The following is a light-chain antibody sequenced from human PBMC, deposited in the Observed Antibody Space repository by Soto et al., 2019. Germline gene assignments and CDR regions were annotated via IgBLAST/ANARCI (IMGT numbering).Light chain of an antibody. Sequence: EIVMTQSPATLSVSPGERATLSCRASQSVSNNLAWYQQKPGQAPRLLIYGASTRATGIPARFSGSGSGTEFTLTISSLQSEDFAVYYCQQYNNWPFTFGGVTKVEIK. CDR2: GAS. J-gene: IGKJ4*01. CDR3: QQYNNWPFT. V-gene: IGKV3-15*01. CDR1: QSVSNN.